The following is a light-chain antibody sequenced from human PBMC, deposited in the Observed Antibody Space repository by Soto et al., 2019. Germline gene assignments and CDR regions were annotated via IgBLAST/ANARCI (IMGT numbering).Light chain of an antibody. J-gene: IGLJ2*01. CDR3: SSYTSSSTVV. CDR2: DVS. Sequence: QSALTQPASVSGSPGQSITISCTGTSSDVGGYNYVSWYQHHPGKAPKLMIYDVSNRPSGVSNRFSGSKSVNTASLTISGLPAEYEADYYCSSYTSSSTVVFAGGTKLTVL. V-gene: IGLV2-14*03. CDR1: SSDVGGYNY.